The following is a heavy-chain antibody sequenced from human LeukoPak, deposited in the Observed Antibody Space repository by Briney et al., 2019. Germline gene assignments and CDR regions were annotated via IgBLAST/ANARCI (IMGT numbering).Heavy chain of an antibody. D-gene: IGHD6-13*01. Sequence: GGSLRLSCAASGFTFSSYAMSWVRQAPGKGLEWISVSSAGGASTNYADSVKGRFTISRDNSKNTLYLQMNSLRAEDTAVYYCAKDELYSSSWYPDIDYWGQGTLVTVSS. CDR1: GFTFSSYA. V-gene: IGHV3-23*01. J-gene: IGHJ4*02. CDR3: AKDELYSSSWYPDIDY. CDR2: SSAGGAST.